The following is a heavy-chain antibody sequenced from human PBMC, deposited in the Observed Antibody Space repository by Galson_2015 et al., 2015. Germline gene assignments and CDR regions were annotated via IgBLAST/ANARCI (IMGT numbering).Heavy chain of an antibody. Sequence: SLRLSCATSGFTFSRYGIHWVRQAPGKGLEWVALMRNDGSNAYYVDSVKGRFTISRDNSKNTVFLEMNSLRAEDTAVYYCARRHDSDHSRVNYNMNVWSQGTTVTVAS. CDR2: MRNDGSNA. CDR3: ARRHDSDHSRVNYNMNV. V-gene: IGHV3-33*01. J-gene: IGHJ6*02. D-gene: IGHD1-1*01. CDR1: GFTFSRYG.